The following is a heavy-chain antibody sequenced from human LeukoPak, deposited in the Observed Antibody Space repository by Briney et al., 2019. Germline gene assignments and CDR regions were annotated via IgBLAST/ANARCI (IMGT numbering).Heavy chain of an antibody. CDR2: IKQDGSEK. D-gene: IGHD3-22*01. CDR3: ARDIVYYDSSGYHLPDAFDI. Sequence: PGGSLRLSCAASGFTFSSYWMSWVRQAPGKGLEWVANIKQDGSEKYYVDSVKGRFTISRDNTKNSLYLQMNSLRAEDTAVYYCARDIVYYDSSGYHLPDAFDIWGQGTMVTVSS. V-gene: IGHV3-7*01. CDR1: GFTFSSYW. J-gene: IGHJ3*02.